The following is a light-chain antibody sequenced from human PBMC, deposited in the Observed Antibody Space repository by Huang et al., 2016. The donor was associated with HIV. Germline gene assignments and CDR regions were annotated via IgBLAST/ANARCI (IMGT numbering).Light chain of an antibody. Sequence: DIQMTQSPSSLSASVGDRVTITCQASQDITNYLNWYQQKPGKAPKILIYDASNFETGVPSRFSGSVSGTDFTFTISSLQPEDIATYYCQQYDNLPLTFGGGTKVEIK. V-gene: IGKV1-33*01. J-gene: IGKJ4*01. CDR1: QDITNY. CDR3: QQYDNLPLT. CDR2: DAS.